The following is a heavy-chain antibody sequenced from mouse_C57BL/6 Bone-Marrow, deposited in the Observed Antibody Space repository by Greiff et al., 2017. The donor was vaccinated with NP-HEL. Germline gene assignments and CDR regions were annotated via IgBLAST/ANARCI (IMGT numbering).Heavy chain of an antibody. Sequence: QVQLQQSGAELVKPGASVKLSCKASGYTFTEYTIHWVKQRTGQGLEWIGWFYPGSGSIKYNEKFKDKATLTADQSSSTVYMELSRITSEDAAVYFGARNEELLEGNIYAMDYWGQGTSVTVSS. J-gene: IGHJ4*01. CDR1: GYTFTEYT. CDR2: FYPGSGSI. CDR3: ARNEELLEGNIYAMDY. V-gene: IGHV1-62-2*01. D-gene: IGHD2-1*01.